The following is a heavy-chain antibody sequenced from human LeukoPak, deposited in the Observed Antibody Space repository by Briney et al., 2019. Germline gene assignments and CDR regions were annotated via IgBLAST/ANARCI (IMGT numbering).Heavy chain of an antibody. CDR1: GFTFSSYA. D-gene: IGHD3-22*01. CDR3: GRDGDSSGYFYFDN. J-gene: IGHJ4*02. V-gene: IGHV3-30-3*01. Sequence: GGSLRLSCAASGFTFSSYAMHWVRQAPGKGLEWVAGILHDGSNKYYADSVKGRFTISRDNSKNTLSLQMNSLRADDTAVYYCGRDGDSSGYFYFDNWGQGTLVTASS. CDR2: ILHDGSNK.